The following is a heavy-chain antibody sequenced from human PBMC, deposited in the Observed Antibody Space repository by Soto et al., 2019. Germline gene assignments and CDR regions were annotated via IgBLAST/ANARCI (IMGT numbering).Heavy chain of an antibody. CDR2: ISSSSSYI. V-gene: IGHV3-21*01. Sequence: PGGSLRLSCAASGFTFSSYSMNWVRQAPGKGLEWVSSISSSSSYIYYADSVKGRFTISRDNAKNSLYLQMNSLRAEDTAVYYCARVDSSSPSPRLVYYYYYGMDVWGQGTTVTVSS. CDR3: ARVDSSSPSPRLVYYYYYGMDV. CDR1: GFTFSSYS. J-gene: IGHJ6*02. D-gene: IGHD6-13*01.